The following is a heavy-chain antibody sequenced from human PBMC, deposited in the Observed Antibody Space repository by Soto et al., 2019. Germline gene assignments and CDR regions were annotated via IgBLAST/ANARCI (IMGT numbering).Heavy chain of an antibody. CDR2: ISYDGSNG. D-gene: IGHD6-13*01. CDR3: AREGRKQQLVRRLDY. CDR1: GFTFSTHT. J-gene: IGHJ4*02. Sequence: GGSLRLSCAASGFTFSTHTMHWVRQAPGKGLEWVALISYDGSNGYYADSVKGRFTISGDNSNNTLYLQMNSLRAEDTAVYYCAREGRKQQLVRRLDYWGQGTLVTVSS. V-gene: IGHV3-30-3*01.